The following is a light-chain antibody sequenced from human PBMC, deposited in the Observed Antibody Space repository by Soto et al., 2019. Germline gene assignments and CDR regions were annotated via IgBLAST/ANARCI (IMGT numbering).Light chain of an antibody. CDR2: DVT. CDR3: SSYTRRSTYV. V-gene: IGLV2-18*02. Sequence: QSVLTQPPSVSGSPGQSVTISCTGTSSDVGSYNRVSWYQQPPDTAPKLMIYDVTNRPSGVPDRFAGAKSGNTASLTISGLQAEDEADYYCSSYTRRSTYVVGTGTKLTVL. CDR1: SSDVGSYNR. J-gene: IGLJ1*01.